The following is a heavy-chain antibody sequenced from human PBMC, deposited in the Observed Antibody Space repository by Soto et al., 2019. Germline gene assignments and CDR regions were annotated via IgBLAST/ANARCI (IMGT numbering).Heavy chain of an antibody. J-gene: IGHJ3*02. CDR1: GGSFSGYY. CDR3: ASYGGKVGFWEMAFDI. D-gene: IGHD4-17*01. Sequence: SETLSLTCAVYGGSFSGYYWSWIRQPPGKGLEWIGEINHSGSTNYNPSLKSRVTISVDTSKNQFSLKLSSVTAADTAVYYCASYGGKVGFWEMAFDIWGQGTMVTVSS. V-gene: IGHV4-34*01. CDR2: INHSGST.